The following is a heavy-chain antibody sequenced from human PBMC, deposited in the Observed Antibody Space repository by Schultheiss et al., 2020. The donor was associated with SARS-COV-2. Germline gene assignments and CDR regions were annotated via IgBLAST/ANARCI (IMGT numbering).Heavy chain of an antibody. V-gene: IGHV1-2*06. J-gene: IGHJ3*02. CDR3: ARDYYDILTGYYKGDAFDI. Sequence: GESLKISCKASGYTFTGYYMHWVRQAPGQGLEWMGRINPNSGGTNFAQKFQGRVTMTRDTSISTAYMELSRLRSDDTAVYYCARDYYDILTGYYKGDAFDIWGQGTMVTVSS. CDR2: INPNSGGT. CDR1: GYTFTGYY. D-gene: IGHD3-9*01.